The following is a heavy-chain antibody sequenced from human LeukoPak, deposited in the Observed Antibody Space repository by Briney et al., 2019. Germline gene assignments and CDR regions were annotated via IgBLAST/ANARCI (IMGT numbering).Heavy chain of an antibody. CDR3: LITYYYDSSGHYCDY. V-gene: IGHV1-69*05. J-gene: IGHJ4*02. CDR1: RGTFSSYA. Sequence: SVKVSCKASRGTFSSYAISWVRQAPGQGLEWMGRIIPIFGTANYAQKFQGRVTITTDESTSTAYMELSSLRSEDTVVYYCLITYYYDSSGHYCDYWGQGTLVTVSS. CDR2: IIPIFGTA. D-gene: IGHD3-22*01.